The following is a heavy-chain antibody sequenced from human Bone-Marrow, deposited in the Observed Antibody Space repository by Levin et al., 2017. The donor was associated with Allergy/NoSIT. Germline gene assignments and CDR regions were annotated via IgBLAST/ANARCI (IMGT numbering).Heavy chain of an antibody. CDR2: TNFRSTCFN. CDR1: GDIVSGNSVS. J-gene: IGHJ6*02. CDR3: ARGVASTGHKYQVEYTAFYALDV. D-gene: IGHD2-2*01. V-gene: IGHV6-1*01. Sequence: LSQTLSLTCVISGDIVSGNSVSWNWIRQSPSRGLEWLVRTNFRSTCFNDYAVSVKSRINITADTSDNQFSLRLTAVTPEYAAVYYCARGVASTGHKYQVEYTAFYALDVWGQGTTVTVSS.